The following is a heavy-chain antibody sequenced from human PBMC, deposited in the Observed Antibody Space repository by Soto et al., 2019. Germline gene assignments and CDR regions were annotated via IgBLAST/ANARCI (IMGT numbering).Heavy chain of an antibody. V-gene: IGHV3-7*01. CDR1: GFTFSSYA. Sequence: GESLKISCAASGFTFSSYAMSWVRQAPGKGLEWVANIKQDGSEKYYVDSVKGRFTISRDNAKNSLYLQMNSLRAEDTAVYYCARDSVGVSGDWGQGTLVTVSS. CDR3: ARDSVGVSGD. D-gene: IGHD2-2*01. J-gene: IGHJ4*02. CDR2: IKQDGSEK.